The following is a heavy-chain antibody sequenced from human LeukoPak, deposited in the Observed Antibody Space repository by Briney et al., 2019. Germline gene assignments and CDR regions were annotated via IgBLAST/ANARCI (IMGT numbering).Heavy chain of an antibody. Sequence: GGSLTLSCAASGCTFISYWMHCVRQAPGKGLVWVSRINSDGSSTSYADSVKGRFTISRDNAKNTLYLQMNSLRAEDTAVYYCARIDGPTVYTYSMDLWGKGTMVTVAS. CDR2: INSDGSST. CDR1: GCTFISYW. J-gene: IGHJ6*03. D-gene: IGHD3-16*01. V-gene: IGHV3-74*01. CDR3: ARIDGPTVYTYSMDL.